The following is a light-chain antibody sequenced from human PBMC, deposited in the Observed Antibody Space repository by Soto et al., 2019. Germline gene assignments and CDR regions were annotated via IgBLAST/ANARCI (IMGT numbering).Light chain of an antibody. V-gene: IGLV1-51*01. CDR2: DND. Sequence: QSVLTQPPSGSAAPGQKVTISCSGSSSNIGNNYVSWYQQLPGTAPKFLIYDNDKRPSGIPDRFSGSKSGTSATLGITGLQAGDEADYYCGTWDSSLSAVVFGGGTKLTVL. J-gene: IGLJ2*01. CDR3: GTWDSSLSAVV. CDR1: SSNIGNNY.